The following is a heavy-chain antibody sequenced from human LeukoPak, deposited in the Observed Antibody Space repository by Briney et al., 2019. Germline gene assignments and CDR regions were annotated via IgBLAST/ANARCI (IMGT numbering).Heavy chain of an antibody. CDR1: GFTCSSYA. CDR2: TSGGGAST. Sequence: TAVSLTLSCAASGFTCSSYAMRWVRHAQGKGLEWVSATSGGGASTYYADSGRGRLTIARSTSTNTLYLKMNSLRAEDTAVYYCAKGPTDYDYVWGSYRWDSWGQGTLVTVSS. J-gene: IGHJ4*02. V-gene: IGHV3-23*01. D-gene: IGHD3-16*02. CDR3: AKGPTDYDYVWGSYRWDS.